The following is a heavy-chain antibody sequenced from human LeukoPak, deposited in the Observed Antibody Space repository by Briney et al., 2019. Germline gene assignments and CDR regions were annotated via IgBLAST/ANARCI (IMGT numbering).Heavy chain of an antibody. CDR2: IIPMFGTA. CDR3: ARGIITGNNPTRYYMDA. D-gene: IGHD1-1*01. J-gene: IGHJ6*03. Sequence: SVKVSCMAYAGTFSSYAISWVRQAPGQGLEWMGGIIPMFGTANNARKFQGRVTITADESTTTVYMELSSLRSEDTAVYYCARGIITGNNPTRYYMDAWGTGTTVTVSS. V-gene: IGHV1-69*13. CDR1: AGTFSSYA.